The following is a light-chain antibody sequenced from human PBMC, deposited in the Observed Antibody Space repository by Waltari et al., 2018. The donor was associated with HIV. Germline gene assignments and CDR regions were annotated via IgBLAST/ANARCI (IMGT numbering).Light chain of an antibody. J-gene: IGKJ1*01. CDR3: QQYGSSRGT. CDR1: QSVSSSY. Sequence: EIVLTQSPGTLSLSPGERATLSCRDSQSVSSSYLAWYQQKPGQAPRLLIYGAYSRANGIPDRFSGSESATDFTLSISRVGPEDFAVYYCQQYGSSRGTFGQGTKVEIK. V-gene: IGKV3-20*01. CDR2: GAY.